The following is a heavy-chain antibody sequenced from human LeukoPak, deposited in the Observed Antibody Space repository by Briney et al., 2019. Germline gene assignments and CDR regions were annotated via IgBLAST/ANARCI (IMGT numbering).Heavy chain of an antibody. CDR1: GFTFNTYG. Sequence: PGGSLRLSCAASGFTFNTYGMHWFRQAPGKGLEWVTFIRFDGSNKDYADSVKGRLTISRDNSKNTLYLQMHSLRPEDTAMYYCAKEIGDPGATPDYWGQGTQVTVSS. CDR2: IRFDGSNK. D-gene: IGHD4-17*01. V-gene: IGHV3-30*02. J-gene: IGHJ4*02. CDR3: AKEIGDPGATPDY.